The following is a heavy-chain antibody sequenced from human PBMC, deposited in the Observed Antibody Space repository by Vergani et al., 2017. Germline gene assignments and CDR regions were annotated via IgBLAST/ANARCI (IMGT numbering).Heavy chain of an antibody. V-gene: IGHV3-23*01. J-gene: IGHJ6*02. CDR1: GFTFSSYA. CDR2: ISGSGGST. D-gene: IGHD3-10*01. Sequence: EVQLLESGGGLVQPGGSLRLSCAASGFTFSSYAMSWVRQAPGKGLEWVSAISGSGGSTYYADSVKGRFTISRDNTKNTLYLQMNSLRAEDTAVYYCAKDGLYGSDGYGMDVWGQGTTVTVSS. CDR3: AKDGLYGSDGYGMDV.